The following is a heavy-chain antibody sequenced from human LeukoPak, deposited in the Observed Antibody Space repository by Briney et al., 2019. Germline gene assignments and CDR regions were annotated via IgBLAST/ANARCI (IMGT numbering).Heavy chain of an antibody. CDR1: GGSISSSSYY. J-gene: IGHJ4*02. D-gene: IGHD3-10*01. CDR2: IYYSGST. Sequence: PSETLSLTCTVSGGSISSSSYYWGWIRQPPGKGLEWIGSIYYSGSTYYSPSLKSRVTISVDTSKNQFSLKLSSVTAADTAVYYCARPRGLWFGAGFDYWGQGTLVTVSS. V-gene: IGHV4-39*07. CDR3: ARPRGLWFGAGFDY.